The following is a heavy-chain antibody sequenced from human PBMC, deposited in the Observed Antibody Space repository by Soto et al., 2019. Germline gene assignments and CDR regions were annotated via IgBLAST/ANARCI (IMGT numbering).Heavy chain of an antibody. CDR3: ARGPDDSVVPRWDY. J-gene: IGHJ4*02. Sequence: QVQLVQSGAEVRKPGASVRLSCETSGYNFNQYYIHWVRQAPGQGLEWMGIINLRGGTTEYAHKFRGSVIVTGDTSTSTAYMQLSSLRSDDTAVYFCARGPDDSVVPRWDYWGQGTLVTVSS. CDR1: GYNFNQYY. CDR2: INLRGGTT. D-gene: IGHD4-4*01. V-gene: IGHV1-46*02.